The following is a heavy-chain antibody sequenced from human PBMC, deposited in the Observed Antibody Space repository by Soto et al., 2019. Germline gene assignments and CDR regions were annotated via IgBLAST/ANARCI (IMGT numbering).Heavy chain of an antibody. Sequence: ASVKVSCKXSGYTFTSYGISWVRRAPVQGLESMGWISPKSGVEAHAQKFRGRVTMTRDTASNTANGYLSSFTSANTAVYLGARCHRWWQCYGNYWGQGTQGTVSS. J-gene: IGHJ4*02. CDR1: GYTFTSYG. CDR3: ARCHRWWQCYGNY. CDR2: ISPKSGVE. V-gene: IGHV1-2*02. D-gene: IGHD2-2*01.